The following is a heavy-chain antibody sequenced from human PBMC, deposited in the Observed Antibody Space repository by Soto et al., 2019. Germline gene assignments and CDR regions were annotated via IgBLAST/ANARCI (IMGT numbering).Heavy chain of an antibody. J-gene: IGHJ4*02. Sequence: QITLKESGPTLVKPTQTLTLTCTFSGFSLSTSGVGVGWIRQPAGQALEWLALIYWDDDKRYSPFLNSRLTITKDTSKSHVVLTTTTMDPVDTATCYCAHARLYCTGGSCTTWFDYWGQGTLVTVSS. D-gene: IGHD2-15*01. CDR1: GFSLSTSGVG. V-gene: IGHV2-5*02. CDR3: AHARLYCTGGSCTTWFDY. CDR2: IYWDDDK.